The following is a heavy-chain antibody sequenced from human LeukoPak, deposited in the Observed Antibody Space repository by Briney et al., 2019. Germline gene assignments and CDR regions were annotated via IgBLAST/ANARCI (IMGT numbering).Heavy chain of an antibody. CDR1: GFTFSNHW. CDR3: ARVVLYYSYMDV. Sequence: GGSLRLSCAASGFTFSNHWMTWVRQAPGKGLELVANIKEDGSETYYVDSVKGRFTISRDNAKNSLYLQLSSLRAADTAVYYCARVVLYYSYMDVWGKGTPVTVSS. J-gene: IGHJ6*03. CDR2: IKEDGSET. V-gene: IGHV3-7*02. D-gene: IGHD3-10*01.